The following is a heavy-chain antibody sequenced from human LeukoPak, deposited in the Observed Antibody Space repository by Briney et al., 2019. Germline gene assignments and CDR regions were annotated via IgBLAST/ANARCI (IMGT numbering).Heavy chain of an antibody. CDR2: IYHSGST. V-gene: IGHV4-38-2*02. CDR1: GYSISSAYY. J-gene: IGHJ4*02. CDR3: ARDPFPSYDSSGYYGY. D-gene: IGHD3-22*01. Sequence: PSQTLSLTCTVSGYSISSAYYWGWIRQPPGKGLEWIGSIYHSGSTYYNPSLKSRVTISVDTSKNQFSLKLSSVTAADTAVYYCARDPFPSYDSSGYYGYWGQGTLVTVSS.